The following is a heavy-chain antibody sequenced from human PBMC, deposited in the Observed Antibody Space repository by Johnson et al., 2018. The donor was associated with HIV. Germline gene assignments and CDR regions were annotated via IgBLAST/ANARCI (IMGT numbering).Heavy chain of an antibody. D-gene: IGHD1-26*01. V-gene: IGHV3-20*04. CDR3: ARRDSGSLSFDI. J-gene: IGHJ3*02. CDR2: ITWNGGST. Sequence: VQLVESGGGVLRPGGSLRLSCEGFGFIFGDYGLSWVRQRPGKGLQWVSGITWNGGSTGYADSVKGRCTISRDNGKNSLYMQMNNLRADDTALYYCARRDSGSLSFDIWGQGTMVIVSS. CDR1: GFIFGDYG.